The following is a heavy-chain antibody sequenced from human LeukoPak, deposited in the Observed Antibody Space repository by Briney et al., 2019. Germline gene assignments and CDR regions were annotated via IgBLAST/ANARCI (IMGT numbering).Heavy chain of an antibody. CDR3: ARGLGYCTSTTCLLPFDY. CDR1: GFTFSSYA. V-gene: IGHV3-23*01. Sequence: GGSLRLSCAASGFTFSSYAMSWVRQAPGKGLEWVSAITGSGGTTYYADSVNGRFTISRDNSKNTLYLQMNSLRAEDTAMYYCARGLGYCTSTTCLLPFDYWGQGTLVTVSS. D-gene: IGHD2-2*01. J-gene: IGHJ4*02. CDR2: ITGSGGTT.